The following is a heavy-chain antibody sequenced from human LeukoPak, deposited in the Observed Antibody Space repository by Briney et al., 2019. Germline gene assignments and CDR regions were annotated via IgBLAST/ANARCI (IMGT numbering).Heavy chain of an antibody. CDR2: ISSSSSYI. Sequence: GGSLRLSCAASGFTFSSYSMKWVRQAPGKGLEWVSSISSSSSYIYYADSVKSRFTISRDNAKNSLYLQMNSLRAEDTAVYYCARSEQDYYDSSGYYYWGQGTLVTVSS. J-gene: IGHJ4*02. CDR1: GFTFSSYS. D-gene: IGHD3-22*01. V-gene: IGHV3-21*01. CDR3: ARSEQDYYDSSGYYY.